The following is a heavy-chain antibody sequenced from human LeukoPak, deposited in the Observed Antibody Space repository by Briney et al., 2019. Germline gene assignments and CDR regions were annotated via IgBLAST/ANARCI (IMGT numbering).Heavy chain of an antibody. D-gene: IGHD2-2*01. V-gene: IGHV4-34*01. CDR2: INHSGST. Sequence: SETLSLTCAVYGGSFSGYYWSWIRQPPGKGLEWIGEINHSGSTNYNPSLKSRVTISVDTSKNQFSLKLSSVTAADTAVYYCASEVAVVPAAMNAFDIWGQGTMVTVSS. CDR1: GGSFSGYY. J-gene: IGHJ3*02. CDR3: ASEVAVVPAAMNAFDI.